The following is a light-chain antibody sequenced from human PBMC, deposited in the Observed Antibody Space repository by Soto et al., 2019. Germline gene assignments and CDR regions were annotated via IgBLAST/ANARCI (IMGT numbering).Light chain of an antibody. J-gene: IGKJ3*01. Sequence: DIVMTQSPLSLPVTPGEPASISCRSSQSLVHSNGYNYLDWYLQKPGQSPQLLIYLGSNRASGVPDRFSGSGSGTDFTLKISRVEADDVGVYYCMQTLQTRTFGPGTKVDIK. CDR1: QSLVHSNGYNY. CDR3: MQTLQTRT. CDR2: LGS. V-gene: IGKV2-28*01.